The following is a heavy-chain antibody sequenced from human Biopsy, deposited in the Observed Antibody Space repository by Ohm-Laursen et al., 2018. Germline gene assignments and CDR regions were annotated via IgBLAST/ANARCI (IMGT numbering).Heavy chain of an antibody. J-gene: IGHJ3*01. D-gene: IGHD3-16*01. CDR1: GFTFSDHN. V-gene: IGHV3-33*06. CDR2: IWSSATYK. CDR3: VKDGGQTAPYSFDV. Sequence: SLRLSCSASGFTFSDHNMHWVRQAPGKGLEWVAFIWSSATYKAYADSVKGRFTVSRVNSKNTVYLQMNSLSADDTAIYSCVKDGGQTAPYSFDVWGQGTMVTVSS.